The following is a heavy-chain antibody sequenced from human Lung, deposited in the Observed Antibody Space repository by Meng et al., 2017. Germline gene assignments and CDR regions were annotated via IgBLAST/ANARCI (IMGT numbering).Heavy chain of an antibody. J-gene: IGHJ3*02. V-gene: IGHV4-39*07. Sequence: GSLRLSCTVSGGSISSSSYYWGWIRQPPGKGLEWIGSIYYSGSTYYNPSLKSRVTISVDTSKNQFSLKLSSVTAADTAVYYCARSDGYNRDDAFDIWGQGTMVTVSS. CDR3: ARSDGYNRDDAFDI. CDR1: GGSISSSSYY. CDR2: IYYSGST. D-gene: IGHD5-24*01.